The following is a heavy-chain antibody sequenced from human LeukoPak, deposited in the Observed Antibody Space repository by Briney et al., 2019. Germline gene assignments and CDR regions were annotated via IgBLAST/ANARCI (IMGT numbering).Heavy chain of an antibody. CDR2: INPNSGGT. CDR3: ATLTTVTPYFFDY. CDR1: GYTFTGYY. J-gene: IGHJ4*02. Sequence: ASVKVSCKASGYTFTGYYMHWVRQAPGQGLEWMGWINPNSGGTNYAQKFQGRVTMTRDTSISTAYMELSRLRSDDTAVYYCATLTTVTPYFFDYWGQETLVTVSS. V-gene: IGHV1-2*02. D-gene: IGHD4-17*01.